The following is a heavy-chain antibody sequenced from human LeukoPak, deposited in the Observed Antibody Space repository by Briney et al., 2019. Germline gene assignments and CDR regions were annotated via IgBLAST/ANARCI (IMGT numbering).Heavy chain of an antibody. D-gene: IGHD3-9*01. CDR3: ARGRGTIFCVDY. CDR2: IYNSGST. V-gene: IGHV4-59*01. Sequence: PSETLSLTCTVSGDSISTYFWSWIRQSPGKGLQWIGYIYNSGSTNYNPSLKSRVTISVDTSKNQFSLKLSSVTAADTAVYYCARGRGTIFCVDYWGQGTLVTVSS. J-gene: IGHJ4*02. CDR1: GDSISTYF.